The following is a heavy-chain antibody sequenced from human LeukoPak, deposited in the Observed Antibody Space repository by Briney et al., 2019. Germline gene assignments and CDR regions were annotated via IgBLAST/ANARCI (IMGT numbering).Heavy chain of an antibody. CDR2: IQTDGSYR. CDR3: AKDYNWAWDY. D-gene: IGHD1-20*01. CDR1: GFTFSSYG. J-gene: IGHJ4*02. V-gene: IGHV3-30*02. Sequence: GGSLRLSCAASGFTFSSYGMSWVRQAPGKGLEWVAFIQTDGSYRSNADSVKGRFTISRDNSKNTVFLQMDSLRSDDTAVYYCAKDYNWAWDYWGQGTLVTVSS.